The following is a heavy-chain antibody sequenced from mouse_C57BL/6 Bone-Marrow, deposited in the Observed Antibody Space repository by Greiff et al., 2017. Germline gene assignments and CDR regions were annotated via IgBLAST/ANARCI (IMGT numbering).Heavy chain of an antibody. J-gene: IGHJ1*03. CDR2: ISNGGGST. V-gene: IGHV5-12*01. CDR3: ARYGNYWYFDG. CDR1: GFTFSDYY. D-gene: IGHD2-1*01. Sequence: EVKLVESGGGLVQPGGSLKLSCAASGFTFSDYYMYWVRQTPEKRLEWVAYISNGGGSTYYPDTVKGRFTISRDNAKNTLYLQMSRLKSEDTAMYYCARYGNYWYFDGWGTGTTVTVSS.